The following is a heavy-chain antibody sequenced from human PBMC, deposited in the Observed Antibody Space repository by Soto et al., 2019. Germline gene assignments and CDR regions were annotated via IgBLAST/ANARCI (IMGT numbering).Heavy chain of an antibody. CDR3: ARERTPQVPNSKASPLRRNWFDP. J-gene: IGHJ5*02. Sequence: GESLKISCAASGFTFSSYGMHWVRQAPGKGLEWVAVIWYDGSNKYYADSVKGRFTISRDNSKNTLYLQMNSLRAEDTAVYYCARERTPQVPNSKASPLRRNWFDPWGQGTLVTVSS. D-gene: IGHD3-22*01. CDR2: IWYDGSNK. CDR1: GFTFSSYG. V-gene: IGHV3-33*01.